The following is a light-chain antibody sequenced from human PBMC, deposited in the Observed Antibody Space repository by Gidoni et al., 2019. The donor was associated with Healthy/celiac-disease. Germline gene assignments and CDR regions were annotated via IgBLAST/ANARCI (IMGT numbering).Light chain of an antibody. CDR1: SSDVGGYNY. Sequence: QSALTQPASVSESPGQSITISCTGTSSDVGGYNYVSWYQQHPGKAPKLMIYDVSNRPSGVSNRFSGSKSGNTASLTISGLQAEDEADYYCSSYTSSSTPVFGGGTKLTVL. J-gene: IGLJ2*01. V-gene: IGLV2-14*01. CDR2: DVS. CDR3: SSYTSSSTPV.